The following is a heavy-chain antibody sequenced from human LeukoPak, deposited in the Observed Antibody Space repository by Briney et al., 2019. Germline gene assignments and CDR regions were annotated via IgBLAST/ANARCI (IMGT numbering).Heavy chain of an antibody. CDR2: IYYSGST. J-gene: IGHJ4*02. V-gene: IGHV4-31*03. D-gene: IGHD3-10*01. CDR1: GGSISSGGYY. CDR3: ARVVHGSGSQSFDY. Sequence: SETLSLTCTVSGGSISSGGYYWSWIRQHPGKGLEWIGYIYYSGSTYYNPSLKSRVTISVDTSKNQFSLKLSSVTAADTAVYYCARVVHGSGSQSFDYWGQGTLVTVSS.